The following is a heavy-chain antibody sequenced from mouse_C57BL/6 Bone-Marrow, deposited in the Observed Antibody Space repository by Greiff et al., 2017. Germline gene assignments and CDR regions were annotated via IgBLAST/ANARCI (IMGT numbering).Heavy chain of an antibody. D-gene: IGHD4-1*01. Sequence: VQLQQSGPGLVQPSQSLSITCTASGFSLTSYGVHWVRQSPGQGLEWLGVIWSGGSTDYNAAFISRLSISKDNSKSQVFFKMNSLQADDTAIYYCAGTGTQAWCAYWGQGTLVTVSA. V-gene: IGHV2-2*01. J-gene: IGHJ3*01. CDR2: IWSGGST. CDR1: GFSLTSYG. CDR3: AGTGTQAWCAY.